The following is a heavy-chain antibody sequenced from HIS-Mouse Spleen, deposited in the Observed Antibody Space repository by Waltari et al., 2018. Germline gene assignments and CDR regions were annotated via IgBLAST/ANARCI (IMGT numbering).Heavy chain of an antibody. V-gene: IGHV3-74*01. D-gene: IGHD4-17*01. CDR2: INSDGSST. J-gene: IGHJ1*01. Sequence: EVQLVESGGGLVQPGGSVRLYCAASGFTFSRYWMLWVRHAPGMGLVWVSRINSDGSSTSYADSVKGRFTISRDNAKNTLYLQMNSLRAEDTAVYYCARDGGGDYGDYVRAPEYFQHWGQGTLVTVSS. CDR1: GFTFSRYW. CDR3: ARDGGGDYGDYVRAPEYFQH.